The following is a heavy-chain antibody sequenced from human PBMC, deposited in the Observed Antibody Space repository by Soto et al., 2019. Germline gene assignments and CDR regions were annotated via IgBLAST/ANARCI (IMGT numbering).Heavy chain of an antibody. J-gene: IGHJ6*02. CDR1: GFTVSSYA. V-gene: IGHV3-23*01. CDR2: ISGSGGST. Sequence: PGGSLRLSCAASGFTVSSYAMSWVRQAPGKGLEWVSAISGSGGSTYYADSVKGRFTISRDNSKNTLYLQMNSLRAEDTAVYYCAKALEPSYYGMDVRGQGTTVTVSS. CDR3: AKALEPSYYGMDV.